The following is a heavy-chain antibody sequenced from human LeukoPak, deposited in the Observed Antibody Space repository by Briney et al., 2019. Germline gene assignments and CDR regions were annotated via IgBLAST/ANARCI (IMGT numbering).Heavy chain of an antibody. Sequence: SVKVSCKAPGGTFSSYAISWVRQAPGQGLEWMGGIIPIFGTANYAQKFQGRVTITTDESTSTAYMELSSLRSEDTAVYYCARRTGTTLNNWFDPWGQGTLVTVSS. CDR1: GGTFSSYA. CDR3: ARRTGTTLNNWFDP. V-gene: IGHV1-69*05. D-gene: IGHD1-7*01. CDR2: IIPIFGTA. J-gene: IGHJ5*02.